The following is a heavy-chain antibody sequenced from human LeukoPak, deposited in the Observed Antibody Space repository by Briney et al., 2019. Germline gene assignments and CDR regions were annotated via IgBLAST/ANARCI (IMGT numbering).Heavy chain of an antibody. Sequence: PSETLSLTCAVYGGSFSGYYWSWIRQPPGKGLEWIGEINHSGRTNYNPSLKSRVSISVGTSKNQFSLKLSSVTAADTAVYYCARGRGYDYVWGSMGYYYGMDVWGQGTTVTVSS. CDR3: ARGRGYDYVWGSMGYYYGMDV. J-gene: IGHJ6*02. CDR2: INHSGRT. V-gene: IGHV4-34*01. D-gene: IGHD3-16*01. CDR1: GGSFSGYY.